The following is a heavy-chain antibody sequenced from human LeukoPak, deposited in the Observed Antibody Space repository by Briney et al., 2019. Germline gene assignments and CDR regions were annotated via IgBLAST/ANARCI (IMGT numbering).Heavy chain of an antibody. V-gene: IGHV3-23*01. J-gene: IGHJ4*02. D-gene: IGHD6-6*01. CDR3: AKDWRKDSNSIFDY. Sequence: PGGSLRLSCGASGFTFSNYAMSWVRQAPGKGLEWVSGISGSGGSTYYADSVKGRFTISRDNSKNTLYLQMNSLRAEDTAVYYCAKDWRKDSNSIFDYWGQGTLVTVSS. CDR2: ISGSGGST. CDR1: GFTFSNYA.